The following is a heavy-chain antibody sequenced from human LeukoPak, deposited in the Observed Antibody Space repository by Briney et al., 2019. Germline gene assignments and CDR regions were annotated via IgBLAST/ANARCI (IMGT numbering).Heavy chain of an antibody. CDR2: IIPILGIA. V-gene: IGHV1-69*04. CDR1: GGTFSSYA. CDR3: AREMATMPMDY. J-gene: IGHJ4*02. Sequence: ASVKVSCKASGGTFSSYAISWVRQAPGQGLEWMGRIIPILGIANYAQKSQGRVTITADKSTSTAYMELSSLRSEDTAVYYCAREMATMPMDYWGQGTLVTVSS. D-gene: IGHD5-24*01.